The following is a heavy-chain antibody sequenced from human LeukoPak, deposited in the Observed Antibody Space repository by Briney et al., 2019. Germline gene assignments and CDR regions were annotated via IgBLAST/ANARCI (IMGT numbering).Heavy chain of an antibody. Sequence: GGSLRLSCTASGFTVSNNYMSWVRQAPGKGLEWVSVIYSGGSTYYADSVKGRFTISRDNSKNTLYLQMNSLRVEDTAVYYCATQRGRSSGWFDYWGQGTLVTVSS. D-gene: IGHD6-19*01. CDR3: ATQRGRSSGWFDY. V-gene: IGHV3-66*01. J-gene: IGHJ4*02. CDR1: GFTVSNNY. CDR2: IYSGGST.